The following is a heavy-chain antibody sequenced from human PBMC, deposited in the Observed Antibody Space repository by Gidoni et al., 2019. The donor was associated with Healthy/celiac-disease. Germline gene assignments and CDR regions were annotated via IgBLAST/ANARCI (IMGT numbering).Heavy chain of an antibody. J-gene: IGHJ4*02. V-gene: IGHV3-48*03. CDR1: GFTFSSYE. Sequence: EVQLVESGGGLVQPGGSLRLSCAASGFTFSSYEMNWVGQAPGKGLECVSYISSSGSTIYYADSVKGRFTISRDNAKNSLYLQMNSLRAEDTAVYYCARLYSSSSRIDYWGQGTLVTVSS. CDR2: ISSSGSTI. D-gene: IGHD6-6*01. CDR3: ARLYSSSSRIDY.